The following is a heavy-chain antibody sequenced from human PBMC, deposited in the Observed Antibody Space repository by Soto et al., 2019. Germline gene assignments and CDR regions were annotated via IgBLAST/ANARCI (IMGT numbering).Heavy chain of an antibody. CDR1: GLTFSNFA. D-gene: IGHD1-7*01. Sequence: GGYLRLSCEVSGLTFSNFAMSWVRQAPGKGLEWASAIGGSSGTTFYADSVKGRFTISKDYAKNMLYLQMNSLRAEDTAVYYCAKFKGFNWNYVFDYWGQGVPVTISS. CDR3: AKFKGFNWNYVFDY. CDR2: IGGSSGTT. V-gene: IGHV3-23*01. J-gene: IGHJ4*02.